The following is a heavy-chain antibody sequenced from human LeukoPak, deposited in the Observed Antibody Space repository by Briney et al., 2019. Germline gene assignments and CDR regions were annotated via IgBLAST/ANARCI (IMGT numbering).Heavy chain of an antibody. CDR2: IRYDGSNK. V-gene: IGHV3-30*02. D-gene: IGHD5-24*01. CDR1: GFTFSSYG. Sequence: GGSLRLSCAASGFTFSSYGMHWVRQAPGKGLEWVAFIRYDGSNKYYGDSVKGRFTISRDNAKNSLYLQMNSLRAEDTAVYYCARDRPRDAYNSLFDYWGQGTLVTVSS. CDR3: ARDRPRDAYNSLFDY. J-gene: IGHJ4*02.